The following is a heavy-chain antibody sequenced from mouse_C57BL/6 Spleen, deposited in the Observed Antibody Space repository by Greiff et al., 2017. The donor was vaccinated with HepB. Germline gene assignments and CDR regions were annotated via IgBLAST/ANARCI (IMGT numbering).Heavy chain of an antibody. CDR2: INPNNGGT. CDR3: ARGRVYGSTPFDY. D-gene: IGHD1-1*01. V-gene: IGHV1-26*01. J-gene: IGHJ2*01. Sequence: EVQLQQSGPELVKPGASVKISCKASGYTFTDYYMNWVKQSHGKSLEWIGDINPNNGGTSYNQKFKGKATLTVDKSSSTAYMELRSLTSEDSAVYYCARGRVYGSTPFDYWGQGTTLTVSS. CDR1: GYTFTDYY.